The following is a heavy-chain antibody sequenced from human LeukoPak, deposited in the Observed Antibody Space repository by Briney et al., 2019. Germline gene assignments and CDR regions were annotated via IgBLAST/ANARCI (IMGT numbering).Heavy chain of an antibody. V-gene: IGHV4-59*01. Sequence: SETLSLIRTVWGGSISSYYWSWIRQPPGKGLEWMGNIYYSGSTNYNPSLKSRVTISVDTSKKQFSLKLSSVTAADTAVYYCARRSYGDGWPFDYWGQGTLVTVSS. D-gene: IGHD4-17*01. CDR3: ARRSYGDGWPFDY. CDR2: IYYSGST. CDR1: GGSISSYY. J-gene: IGHJ4*02.